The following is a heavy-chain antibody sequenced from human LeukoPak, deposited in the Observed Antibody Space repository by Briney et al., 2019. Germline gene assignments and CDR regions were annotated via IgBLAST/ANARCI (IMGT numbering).Heavy chain of an antibody. J-gene: IGHJ4*02. CDR3: VKGAESYCDSRSDY. Sequence: GGSLRLSCSASGFTFSSYAMHWVRQAPGKGLEYVSAMSSSGGKTYYADPMKGRFIISRDNSKNTLYLQLSSLTAEDTAVYFCVKGAESYCDSRSDYWGQGTLVTVSS. V-gene: IGHV3-64D*09. D-gene: IGHD3-22*01. CDR1: GFTFSSYA. CDR2: MSSSGGKT.